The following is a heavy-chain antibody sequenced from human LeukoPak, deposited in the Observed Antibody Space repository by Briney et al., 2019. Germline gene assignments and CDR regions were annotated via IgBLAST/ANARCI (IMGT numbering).Heavy chain of an antibody. Sequence: AGSLRLSCAASGFSFDDYGMSWVRQAPGKGLEWVSGINWNGGSTGYADSVKGRFTISRDNAKNSLYLQMNSLRAEDTALYYCARDSGGSYTYYYYMDVWGKGTMVTVSS. CDR2: INWNGGST. J-gene: IGHJ6*03. D-gene: IGHD2-15*01. CDR3: ARDSGGSYTYYYYMDV. V-gene: IGHV3-20*04. CDR1: GFSFDDYG.